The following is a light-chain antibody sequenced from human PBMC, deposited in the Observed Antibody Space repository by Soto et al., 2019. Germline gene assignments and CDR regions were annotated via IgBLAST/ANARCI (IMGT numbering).Light chain of an antibody. CDR1: SGHSSYA. CDR3: QTWDGGFSVV. J-gene: IGLJ2*01. CDR2: VNSDGSH. Sequence: QPVLTQSPSASASLGASVKLTCTLSSGHSSYAIAWHQQQPEKGPRYLMKVNSDGSHNKGDGIPDRFSGFSSGAERYLTIASLRSEDEADYCCQTWDGGFSVVFGGGTKLTVL. V-gene: IGLV4-69*01.